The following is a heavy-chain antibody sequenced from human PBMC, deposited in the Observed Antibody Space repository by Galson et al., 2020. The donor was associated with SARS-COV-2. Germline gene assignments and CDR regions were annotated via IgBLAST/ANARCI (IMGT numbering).Heavy chain of an antibody. D-gene: IGHD4-17*01. V-gene: IGHV4-31*11. CDR2: IYYSGST. CDR3: ARNLYGSDAFDI. J-gene: IGHJ3*02. Sequence: TLSLTCAVSGGSISSGGYYWSWIRQHPGKGLEWIGYIYYSGSTYYNPSLKSRVTISVDTSKNRFSLKLSSVTAADTAVYYCARNLYGSDAFDIWGQGTMVTVSS. CDR1: GGSISSGGYY.